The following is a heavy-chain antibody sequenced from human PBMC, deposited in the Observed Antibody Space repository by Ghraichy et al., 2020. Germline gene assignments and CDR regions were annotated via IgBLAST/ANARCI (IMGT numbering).Heavy chain of an antibody. CDR3: ARDKRVGATTVDY. D-gene: IGHD1-26*01. CDR2: ISSSSSYI. Sequence: GESLRLSCAASGFTFSSYSMNWVRQAPGKGLEWVSSISSSSSYIYYADSVKGRFTISRDNAKNSLYLQMNSLRAEDTAVYYCARDKRVGATTVDYWGQGTLVTVSS. CDR1: GFTFSSYS. V-gene: IGHV3-21*01. J-gene: IGHJ4*02.